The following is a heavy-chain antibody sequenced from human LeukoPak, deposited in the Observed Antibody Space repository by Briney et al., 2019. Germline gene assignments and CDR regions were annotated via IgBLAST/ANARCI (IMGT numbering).Heavy chain of an antibody. J-gene: IGHJ4*02. CDR2: IYYSGST. CDR1: GGSISSSSYY. D-gene: IGHD3-22*01. CDR3: ARGQWLLGGGYYFDY. Sequence: SETLSLTCTVSGGSISSSSYYWGWIRQPPGKGLEWIGSIYYSGSTYYNPSLKSRVTISVDTSKNQFSLKLSSVTAADAAVYYCARGQWLLGGGYYFDYWGQGTLVTVSS. V-gene: IGHV4-39*07.